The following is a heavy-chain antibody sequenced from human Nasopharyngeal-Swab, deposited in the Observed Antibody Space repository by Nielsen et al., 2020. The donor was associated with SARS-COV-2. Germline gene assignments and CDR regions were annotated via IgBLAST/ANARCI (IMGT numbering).Heavy chain of an antibody. J-gene: IGHJ4*02. CDR3: ASLKTRYDYVWGSYRYTRDY. D-gene: IGHD3-16*02. CDR1: GGSISSSSYY. CDR2: IYYSGST. Sequence: SETLSLTCSVSGGSISSSSYYWGWIRQPPGKGREWIGSIYYSGSTYYNPSLKSRVTISVDTSKNQFSLKLSSVTAADTAVYYCASLKTRYDYVWGSYRYTRDYWGQGTLVTVSS. V-gene: IGHV4-39*01.